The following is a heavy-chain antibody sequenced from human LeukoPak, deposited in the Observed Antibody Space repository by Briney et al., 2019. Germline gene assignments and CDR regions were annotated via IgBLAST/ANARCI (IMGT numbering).Heavy chain of an antibody. CDR3: MTGRYSENGGYSLIDH. V-gene: IGHV3-30-3*02. J-gene: IGHJ4*02. Sequence: PGGSLRLSCAASGFTFSSSPMHWVRQAPGMGLEWVSVISSDGSTKFYADSVKGRFTISRDNSKNTLNLQMNSLRAEDTAVYYCMTGRYSENGGYSLIDHWGQGTLVTVSS. CDR1: GFTFSSSP. CDR2: ISSDGSTK. D-gene: IGHD3-22*01.